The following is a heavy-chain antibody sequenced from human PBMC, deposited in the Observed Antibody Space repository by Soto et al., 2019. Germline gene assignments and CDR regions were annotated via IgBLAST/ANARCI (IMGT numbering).Heavy chain of an antibody. V-gene: IGHV1-8*01. J-gene: IGHJ6*02. CDR2: MNPNSGNT. D-gene: IGHD6-19*01. CDR3: ARGLAVAGTGGYYYYGMDV. Sequence: QVQLVQSGAEVKKPGASVKVSCKASGYTFTSYDINWVRQATGQGLEWMGWMNPNSGNTGYAQKFQGRVTMTRNTYISTAYMELSSLRSEDTAVYYCARGLAVAGTGGYYYYGMDVWGQGTTVTVSS. CDR1: GYTFTSYD.